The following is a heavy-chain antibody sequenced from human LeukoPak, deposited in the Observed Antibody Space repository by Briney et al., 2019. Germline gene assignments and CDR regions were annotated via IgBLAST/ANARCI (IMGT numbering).Heavy chain of an antibody. CDR3: ARSQGSGDSAAMLIY. V-gene: IGHV3-30-3*01. CDR2: ISYDGSDK. D-gene: IGHD2-21*02. CDR1: GFTFSRYA. Sequence: GGSLRLSCAASGFTFSRYALHWVRQAPGKGLEWVAVISYDGSDKYYADSVKGRFTISRDNSNNTLYLQMNSLRPEDTAVYYCARSQGSGDSAAMLIYWGQGTLVIVSS. J-gene: IGHJ4*02.